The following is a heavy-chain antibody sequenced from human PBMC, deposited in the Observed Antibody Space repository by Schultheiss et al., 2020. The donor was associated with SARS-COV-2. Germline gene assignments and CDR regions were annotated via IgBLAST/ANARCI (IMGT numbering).Heavy chain of an antibody. J-gene: IGHJ6*02. Sequence: SETLSLTCAVYGGSFSGYYWSWIRQPPGKGLEWIGEIYHSGSTNYNPSLKSRVTISVDTSKNQFSLKLSSVTAADTAVYYCARRSLATFLDYGVDVWGQGATGTVSS. CDR3: ARRSLATFLDYGVDV. CDR1: GGSFSGYY. V-gene: IGHV4-34*01. CDR2: IYHSGST. D-gene: IGHD2-15*01.